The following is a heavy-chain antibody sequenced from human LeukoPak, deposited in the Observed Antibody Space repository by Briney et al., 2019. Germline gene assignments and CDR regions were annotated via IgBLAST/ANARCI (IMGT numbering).Heavy chain of an antibody. J-gene: IGHJ4*02. CDR2: IYPGDSET. D-gene: IGHD3-10*01. V-gene: IGHV5-51*04. CDR1: GYSFTSYW. Sequence: GESLKISCKGSGYSFTSYWIGWVRQMPGKGLEWMGIIYPGDSETRYSPSFQGQVTFSADKPISTAYLQWSSLKASDTAMYYCARTYGSGSYHKGFFDYWGQGTLVTVSS. CDR3: ARTYGSGSYHKGFFDY.